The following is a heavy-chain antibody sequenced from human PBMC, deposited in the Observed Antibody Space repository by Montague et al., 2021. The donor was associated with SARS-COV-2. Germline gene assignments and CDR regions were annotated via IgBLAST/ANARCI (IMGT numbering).Heavy chain of an antibody. CDR3: ARRIRITVFRGVPLTTHSLES. V-gene: IGHV4/OR15-8*01. CDR2: IHHSGTS. J-gene: IGHJ4*02. CDR1: NASITTSNW. Sequence: SETLSLTCTVSNASITTSNWWTWVRQAPGKGLEWVGEIHHSGTSNYNPSLKSRVTISVDTSKNHFSLNLNSVTAADTAVYFCARRIRITVFRGVPLTTHSLESWGQGVMVTVSS. D-gene: IGHD3-10*01.